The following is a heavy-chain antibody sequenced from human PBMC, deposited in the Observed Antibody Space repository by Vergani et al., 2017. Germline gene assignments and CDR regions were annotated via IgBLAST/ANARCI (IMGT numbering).Heavy chain of an antibody. V-gene: IGHV4-31*03. J-gene: IGHJ3*02. D-gene: IGHD2-15*01. CDR3: ARDPRGYCSGGSCYAGAFDI. CDR1: GGSISSGGYY. CDR2: IYYSGST. Sequence: QVQLQESGPGLVKPSQTLSLTCTVSGGSISSGGYYWSWIRQHPGKGLEWIGYIYYSGSTYYNPSLKSRVTISVDTSKNQFSLKLSSVTAADTAVYYCARDPRGYCSGGSCYAGAFDIWGQGTMVTVSS.